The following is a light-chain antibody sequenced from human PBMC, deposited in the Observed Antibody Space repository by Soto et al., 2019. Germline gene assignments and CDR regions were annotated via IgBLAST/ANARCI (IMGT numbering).Light chain of an antibody. CDR3: QHYETYPA. CDR1: QSISSW. J-gene: IGKJ1*01. Sequence: DIQMTQSPSTLSACVGDSVTIACRASQSISSWLAWYQQKPGIAPKLLISDASSLESGVPSRFSGSGSGTEFTLTISSLQPDDFATYYCQHYETYPAFGQGTKVEIK. V-gene: IGKV1-5*01. CDR2: DAS.